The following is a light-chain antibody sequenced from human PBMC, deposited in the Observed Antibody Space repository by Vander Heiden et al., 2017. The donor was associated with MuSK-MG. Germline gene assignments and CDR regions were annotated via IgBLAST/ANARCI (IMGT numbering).Light chain of an antibody. CDR2: DAS. CDR3: QQYNRYSPWT. CDR1: QSISNW. V-gene: IGKV1-5*01. J-gene: IGKJ1*01. Sequence: DIQMTQSPSTLSASVGDRVTITCRASQSISNWLAWYQQKPGKAPKLLIYDASSLESGVPSRFSGSGSGTEFTLTISSLKPDDFATYYCQQYNRYSPWTFGQGTKVEIK.